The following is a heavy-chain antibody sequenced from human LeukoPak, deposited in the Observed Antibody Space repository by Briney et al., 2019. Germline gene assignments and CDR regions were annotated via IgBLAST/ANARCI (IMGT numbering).Heavy chain of an antibody. CDR3: ARGGDWFGP. V-gene: IGHV1-69*02. Sequence: SVKVSFKASGGTLSTYTISWLRQAPGQGLEWMGRITPLLTITKYAQKFQGRVKITADRSTSIVHMELNSLTSEDTAVYDCARGGDWFGPWGQGSLVTVS. CDR1: GGTLSTYT. J-gene: IGHJ5*02. CDR2: ITPLLTIT. D-gene: IGHD3-10*01.